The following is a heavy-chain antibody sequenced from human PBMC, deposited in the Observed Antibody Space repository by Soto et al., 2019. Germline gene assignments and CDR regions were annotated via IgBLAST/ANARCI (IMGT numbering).Heavy chain of an antibody. CDR1: GGSISRGGYS. CDR3: ARGRGAKRAYVAWAGASYNY. J-gene: IGHJ4*02. Sequence: PSETLSLTGAVSGGSISRGGYSWSWIRQPPGKGLEWIGYIYHSGSTYYNPSLKSRVTISVDRSKNQFSLKLSSVTAADTAVYYCARGRGAKRAYVAWAGASYNYWRQGTLVTAS. D-gene: IGHD1-26*01. CDR2: IYHSGST. V-gene: IGHV4-30-2*01.